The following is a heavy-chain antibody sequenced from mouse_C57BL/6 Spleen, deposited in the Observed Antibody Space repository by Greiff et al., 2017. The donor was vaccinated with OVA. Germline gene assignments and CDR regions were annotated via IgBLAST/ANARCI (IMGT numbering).Heavy chain of an antibody. J-gene: IGHJ2*01. CDR2: MHPNRGST. D-gene: IGHD1-1*01. CDR3: ARSRTTFDY. Sequence: VKLQQPGAELVKPGASVKLSCKASGYTFTSYWMHWVKQRPGQGLEWIGMMHPNRGSTNYNEKFKSKATLTVDKSSSTAYMQLSSLTSEDSAVYYCARSRTTFDYWGQGTTLTVSS. CDR1: GYTFTSYW. V-gene: IGHV1-64*01.